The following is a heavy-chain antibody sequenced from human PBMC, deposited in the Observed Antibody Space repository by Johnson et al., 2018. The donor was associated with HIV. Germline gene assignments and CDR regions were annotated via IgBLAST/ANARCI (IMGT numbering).Heavy chain of an antibody. CDR1: GFTFSNAW. CDR2: IKSKSDGGTT. CDR3: TTDWEYYYGAGKLDAFDM. J-gene: IGHJ3*02. D-gene: IGHD3-10*01. Sequence: MLLVESGGGLVKPGRSLRLSCAASGFTFSNAWMSWVRQAPGKGLEWVGRIKSKSDGGTTDYAAPVKGRFTISRDDSKNTLYLQMNSLKTEDTAVYYCTTDWEYYYGAGKLDAFDMWGQGTMVTVSS. V-gene: IGHV3-15*01.